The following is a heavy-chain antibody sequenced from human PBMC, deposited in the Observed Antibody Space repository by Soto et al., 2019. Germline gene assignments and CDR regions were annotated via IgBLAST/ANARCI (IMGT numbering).Heavy chain of an antibody. CDR2: ISSSSSYI. Sequence: PGGSLRLSCAASGFTFSSYSMNWVRQAPGKGLEWVSSISSSSSYIYYADSVKGRFTISRDNAKNSLYLQMNSLRAEDTAVYYCAREGQLDREFDYWGHGTLVTVSS. D-gene: IGHD6-6*01. V-gene: IGHV3-21*01. CDR3: AREGQLDREFDY. CDR1: GFTFSSYS. J-gene: IGHJ4*01.